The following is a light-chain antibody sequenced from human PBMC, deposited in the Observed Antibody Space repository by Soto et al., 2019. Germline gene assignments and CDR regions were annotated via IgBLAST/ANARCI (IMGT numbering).Light chain of an antibody. Sequence: QSALTQPRSVSGSPGQSVTISCTGTSGDVGAYDRVSWYQHHPTKAPKLIMYDVTNRPSGVPYRFSGSKSGSTASLTISGLQAEDEADYYCCSHAGGSSWVFGGGTKLTVL. CDR2: DVT. J-gene: IGLJ3*02. CDR1: SGDVGAYDR. V-gene: IGLV2-11*01. CDR3: CSHAGGSSWV.